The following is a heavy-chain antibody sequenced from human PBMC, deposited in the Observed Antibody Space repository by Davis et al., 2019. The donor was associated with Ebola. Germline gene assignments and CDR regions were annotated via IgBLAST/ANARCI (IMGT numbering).Heavy chain of an antibody. CDR2: MKIRINGGTT. D-gene: IGHD1-26*01. CDR1: GFILSDAW. J-gene: IGHJ4*02. CDR3: TTGGGGSYFDPSY. V-gene: IGHV3-15*01. Sequence: PGGSLRLSCAASGFILSDAWMSWVRQAPGKGLEWVGHMKIRINGGTTQYAAPVKGRFTISRDDSKNTLYLQMNSLKTEDTAVYYCTTGGGGSYFDPSYWGQGTLVTVSS.